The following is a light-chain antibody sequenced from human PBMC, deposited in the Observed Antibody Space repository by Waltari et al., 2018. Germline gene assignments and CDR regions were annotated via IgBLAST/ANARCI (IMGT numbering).Light chain of an antibody. V-gene: IGKV3D-15*01. CDR1: QSVGTN. CDR2: RAS. CDR3: QQSYSTSWT. J-gene: IGKJ1*01. Sequence: EIVLTQSPATLSVSPGDRVTLSCRASQSVGTNLAWYQHSPGRAPRLLVYRASTRASYIPARFSASGSGTDFTLTISSLQPEDFATYYCQQSYSTSWTFGQGTKVEIK.